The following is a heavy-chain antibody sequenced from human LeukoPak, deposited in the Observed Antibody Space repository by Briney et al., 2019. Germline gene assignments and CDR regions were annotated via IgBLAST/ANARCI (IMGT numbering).Heavy chain of an antibody. CDR2: INPSGGST. CDR3: ARRHYYGSGTKNRAVSWFDP. D-gene: IGHD3-10*01. CDR1: GYTFTSYY. J-gene: IGHJ5*02. Sequence: ASVKVSCKASGYTFTSYYMHWVRQAPGQGLEWMGIINPSGGSTSYAQKFQGRVTITADESTSTAYMELSSLRSEDTAVYYCARRHYYGSGTKNRAVSWFDPWGQGTLVTVSS. V-gene: IGHV1-46*01.